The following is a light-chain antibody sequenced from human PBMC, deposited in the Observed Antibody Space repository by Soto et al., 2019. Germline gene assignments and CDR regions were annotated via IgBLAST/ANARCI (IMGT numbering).Light chain of an antibody. CDR3: QQYNDRLWT. V-gene: IGKV3-15*01. CDR1: QSVNRS. Sequence: EIVMTQSPGTLSVFPGERATLSCRASQSVNRSLAWYQQKPGQPPRLLINGASIRATGIPGRFSGSGSATEFTLTITSLQSEHFAVYFCQQYNDRLWTFGQGTKVDIK. CDR2: GAS. J-gene: IGKJ1*01.